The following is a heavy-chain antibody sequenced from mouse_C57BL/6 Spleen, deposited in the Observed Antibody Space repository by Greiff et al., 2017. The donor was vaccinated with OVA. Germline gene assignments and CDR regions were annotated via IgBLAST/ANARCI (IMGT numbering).Heavy chain of an antibody. Sequence: EVKLQESGEGLVKPGGSLKLSCAASGFTFSSYAMSWVRQTPEKRLEWVAYISSGGDYIYYADTVKGRFTISRDNARNTLYLQMSSLKSEDTAMYYCTRDGNLRRSYFDYWGQGTTLTVSS. CDR3: TRDGNLRRSYFDY. V-gene: IGHV5-9-1*02. CDR1: GFTFSSYA. J-gene: IGHJ2*01. D-gene: IGHD2-12*01. CDR2: ISSGGDYI.